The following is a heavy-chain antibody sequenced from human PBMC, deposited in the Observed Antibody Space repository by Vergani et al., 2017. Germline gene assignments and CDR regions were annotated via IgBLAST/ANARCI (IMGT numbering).Heavy chain of an antibody. CDR2: IYYSGSP. V-gene: IGHV4-31*03. CDR1: GGSISSGAYY. Sequence: QVQLQESGPGLVKPSQTLSLTCTVSGGSISSGAYYWSWIRQLPGKGLEWIGYIYYSGSPNYNPSLKSRVTMSVDTSKNQFSLKLSSVTAADTAVYYCARSGGTYYFDYWGQGTLVTVSS. D-gene: IGHD3-10*01. J-gene: IGHJ4*02. CDR3: ARSGGTYYFDY.